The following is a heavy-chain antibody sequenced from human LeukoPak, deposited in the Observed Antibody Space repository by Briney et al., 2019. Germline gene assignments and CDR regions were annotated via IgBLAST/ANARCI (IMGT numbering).Heavy chain of an antibody. Sequence: ASVKVSCKASGYTFTGYHMHWVRQAPGQGLEWMGWINPNSGGTHFAQKFQGRVTMTRDTSLSTAYMELGRLTSDDTAVYYCARPRGDGYNDCYYYWGQGTLVTVSS. J-gene: IGHJ4*02. V-gene: IGHV1-2*02. CDR2: INPNSGGT. D-gene: IGHD5-24*01. CDR3: ARPRGDGYNDCYYY. CDR1: GYTFTGYH.